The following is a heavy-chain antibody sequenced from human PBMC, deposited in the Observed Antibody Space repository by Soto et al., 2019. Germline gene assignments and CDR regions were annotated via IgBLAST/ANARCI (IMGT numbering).Heavy chain of an antibody. CDR2: INPNGGAT. CDR1: GDSFNDYY. CDR3: ARERGGATATLDYYYFYMDV. D-gene: IGHD5-12*01. Sequence: VQLAQSGAEVKKPGASVKVSCKTSGDSFNDYYIHWVRQAPGQGLEWMGWINPNGGATKYAQKFQGRVTETRDTSIRKVYMELSSLRSDDTAFYYCARERGGATATLDYYYFYMDVWGKGTTVTVSS. J-gene: IGHJ6*03. V-gene: IGHV1-2*02.